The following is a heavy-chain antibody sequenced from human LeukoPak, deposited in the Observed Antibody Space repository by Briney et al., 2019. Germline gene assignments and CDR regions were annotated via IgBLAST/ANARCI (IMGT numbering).Heavy chain of an antibody. J-gene: IGHJ6*03. CDR1: GGSISSSSYY. CDR3: ARTVTTQYYYYYMDV. Sequence: SETLSLTCTVSGGSISSSSYYWGWIRQPPGKGLECIGSIYYSGSTYYNPSLKSRVTISVDTSKNQFSLKLSSVTAADTAVYYCARTVTTQYYYYYMDVWGKGTTVTVSS. D-gene: IGHD4-17*01. V-gene: IGHV4-39*07. CDR2: IYYSGST.